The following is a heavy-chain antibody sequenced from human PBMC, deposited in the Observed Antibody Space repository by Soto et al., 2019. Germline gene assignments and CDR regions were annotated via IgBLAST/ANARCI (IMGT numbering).Heavy chain of an antibody. CDR1: GGTFRTSA. CDR2: IMPVFRRP. J-gene: IGHJ6*02. CDR3: ARDKDRPQLGGNYYYILDV. V-gene: IGHV1-69*12. D-gene: IGHD3-3*02. Sequence: QVQLVQSGAEVKKPGSSVKVSCKASGGTFRTSAISWVRQAPGQGLEWVGGIMPVFRRPKDAQSFQGRVTITADESTSTAYMELSSLRSDDTAVYYCARDKDRPQLGGNYYYILDVWGQGTAVTVSS.